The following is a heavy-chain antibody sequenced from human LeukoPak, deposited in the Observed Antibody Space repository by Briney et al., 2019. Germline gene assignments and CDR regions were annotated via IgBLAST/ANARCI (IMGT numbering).Heavy chain of an antibody. D-gene: IGHD1-26*01. J-gene: IGHJ4*02. CDR1: GFTFSSHS. V-gene: IGHV3-23*01. CDR2: IDGSSGDT. Sequence: PGGSLRLSCAASGFTFSSHSMHWVRQAPGKGLKWVSGIDGSSGDTFYADSVKGRFTISRDNSKNTLYLQVNSLRAEDTAVYYCAKGGKWDVTPFDYWGQGTLVTVSS. CDR3: AKGGKWDVTPFDY.